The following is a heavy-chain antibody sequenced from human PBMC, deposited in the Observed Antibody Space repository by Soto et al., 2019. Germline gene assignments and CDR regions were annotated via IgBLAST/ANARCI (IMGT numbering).Heavy chain of an antibody. CDR2: INAGNGNT. J-gene: IGHJ6*02. CDR1: GYTFTSYA. D-gene: IGHD3-3*01. CDR3: ASSITIFGVVQSYYGMDV. V-gene: IGHV1-3*01. Sequence: ASVKVSCKASGYTFTSYAMHWVRQAPGQRLEWMGWINAGNGNTKYSQKFQGRVTITRDTSASTAYMELSSLRSEDTAVYYCASSITIFGVVQSYYGMDVWGQGTTVTVSS.